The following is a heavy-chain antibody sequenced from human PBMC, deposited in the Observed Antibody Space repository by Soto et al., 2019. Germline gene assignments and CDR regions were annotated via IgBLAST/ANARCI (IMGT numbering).Heavy chain of an antibody. D-gene: IGHD6-13*01. Sequence: SVKVSCKASGGTFSSYAISWVRQAPGQGLEWMGGIIPIFGTANYAQKFQGRVTITADESTSTAYMELSSLRSEDTAVYYCARGPYSGSWYHNNWFDPWGQGTLVTVSS. J-gene: IGHJ5*02. CDR3: ARGPYSGSWYHNNWFDP. V-gene: IGHV1-69*13. CDR2: IIPIFGTA. CDR1: GGTFSSYA.